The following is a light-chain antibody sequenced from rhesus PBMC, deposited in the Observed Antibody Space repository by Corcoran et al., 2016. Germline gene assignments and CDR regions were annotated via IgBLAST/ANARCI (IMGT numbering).Light chain of an antibody. V-gene: IGKV1-25*01. CDR1: QGISSF. Sequence: DIQMTQSPSSLSASVGDRVTITCRASQGISSFLAWYPQKPGKAPKLLIFAASTLQSGVPSRFSGSGSGADFTLTISSLPPEDFATYYCQQHNSYPRTFGQGTKVEIK. CDR3: QQHNSYPRT. J-gene: IGKJ1*01. CDR2: AAS.